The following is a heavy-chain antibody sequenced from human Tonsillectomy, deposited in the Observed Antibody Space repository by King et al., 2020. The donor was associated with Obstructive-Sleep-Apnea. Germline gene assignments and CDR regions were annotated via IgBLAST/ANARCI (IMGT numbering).Heavy chain of an antibody. D-gene: IGHD1-26*01. CDR1: GFIFDDYA. CDR3: VNDKASGELYYFDY. V-gene: IGHV3-43D*03. Sequence: VQLVESGGLVVQPGGSLRLSCAASGFIFDDYAMHWVRQAPGKGLEWVSLISWDGGSTYYADSVKGRFTISRDSSKNSLFLQMNSLRAEDTALYYCVNDKASGELYYFDYWGQGTLVTVSS. J-gene: IGHJ4*02. CDR2: ISWDGGST.